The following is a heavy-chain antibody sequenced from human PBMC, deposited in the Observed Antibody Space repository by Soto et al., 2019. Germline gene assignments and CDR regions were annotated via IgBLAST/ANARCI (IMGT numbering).Heavy chain of an antibody. CDR3: AKERDSRGYYDY. D-gene: IGHD2-21*01. J-gene: IGHJ4*02. Sequence: GGSLRLSCAASGFIFGRYAMRWVRQAPGKGLDWVSAISGGGGRTYYAGSVEGRFTISRDNSKNTLYLQMNSLRAEDTAVYYCAKERDSRGYYDYLGQGTLVTVSS. V-gene: IGHV3-23*01. CDR2: ISGGGGRT. CDR1: GFIFGRYA.